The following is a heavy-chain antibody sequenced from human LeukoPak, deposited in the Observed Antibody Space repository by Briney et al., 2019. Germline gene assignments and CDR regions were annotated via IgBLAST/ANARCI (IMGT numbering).Heavy chain of an antibody. D-gene: IGHD2-2*01. Sequence: GGSLRLSCAASGYTVSSNYMSWVRQAPGKGLEWVSVIYSGGSTYYADSVKGRFTISRHNSKNTLYLRMNSLRAEDTAVYYCAIGEYQPLLNHWGQGTLVTVSS. CDR3: AIGEYQPLLNH. CDR2: IYSGGST. CDR1: GYTVSSNY. V-gene: IGHV3-53*04. J-gene: IGHJ4*02.